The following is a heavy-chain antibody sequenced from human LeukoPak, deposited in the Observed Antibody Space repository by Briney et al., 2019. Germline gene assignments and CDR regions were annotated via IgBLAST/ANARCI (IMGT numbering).Heavy chain of an antibody. J-gene: IGHJ4*02. V-gene: IGHV4-39*01. D-gene: IGHD3-22*01. Sequence: SETLSLTCTVSGDSITGSTYYWGWIRQPPGKGLEWIVSMYYSGSTYYNPSIKSRVTMSADTSKNQVSLHLRSVTAADTAVYSCARQYYDSTGYYSFDYWGQGTLVTVSS. CDR2: MYYSGST. CDR1: GDSITGSTYY. CDR3: ARQYYDSTGYYSFDY.